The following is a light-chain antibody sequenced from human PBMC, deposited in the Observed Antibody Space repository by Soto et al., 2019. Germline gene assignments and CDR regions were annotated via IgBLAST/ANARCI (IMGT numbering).Light chain of an antibody. CDR2: SAS. CDR3: QQYNTWPFT. CDR1: QNVNID. V-gene: IGKV3D-15*01. Sequence: EIVLTQSPATLSVSPGESATLSCRASQNVNIDLVWYQQKPGQAPKVLMFSASARETGIPARFSGGGSETEFTLTISSLQPEDSALYYCQQYNTWPFTFGPGTKVDLK. J-gene: IGKJ3*01.